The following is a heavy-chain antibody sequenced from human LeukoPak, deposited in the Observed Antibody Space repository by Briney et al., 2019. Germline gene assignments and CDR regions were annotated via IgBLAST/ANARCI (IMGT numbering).Heavy chain of an antibody. J-gene: IGHJ4*02. CDR3: AKDGYSYGYTYYFDY. Sequence: GGSLRLSCAASGFTFSSYAMSWVRQAPGKGLKWVSAISGSGGSTYYADSVKGRFTISRDNSKNTLYLQMNSLRAEDTAVYYCAKDGYSYGYTYYFDYWGQGTLVTVSS. V-gene: IGHV3-23*01. CDR2: ISGSGGST. CDR1: GFTFSSYA. D-gene: IGHD5-18*01.